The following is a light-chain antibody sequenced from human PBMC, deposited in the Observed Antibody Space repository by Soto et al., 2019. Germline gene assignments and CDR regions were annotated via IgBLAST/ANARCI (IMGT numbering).Light chain of an antibody. V-gene: IGLV1-47*01. CDR1: ISNIGNNY. Sequence: QSVLTQPPSVSGTPGQRVTISCSGSISNIGNNYVYWFQQLPGTAPKVLSNRNDQRPSGVPDRFSGSKSGTSASLAISGLRFEYWAEYYCPAWDDTVRSYVFGTGTKVTVL. CDR2: RND. J-gene: IGLJ1*01. CDR3: PAWDDTVRSYV.